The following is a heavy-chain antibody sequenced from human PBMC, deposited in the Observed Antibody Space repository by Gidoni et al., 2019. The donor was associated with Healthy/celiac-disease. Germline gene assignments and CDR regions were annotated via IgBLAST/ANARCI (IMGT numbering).Heavy chain of an antibody. Sequence: VQLVESGGGVVQPGRSLRLSCAASGFTFSSYGMHWVRQAPGKGLEWVAVISYDGSNKYYADSVKGRFTISRDNSKNTLYLQMNSLRAEDTAVYYCAKDLGYYEYYYYYYGMDVWGQGTTVTVSS. CDR3: AKDLGYYEYYYYYYGMDV. CDR2: ISYDGSNK. D-gene: IGHD3-22*01. CDR1: GFTFSSYG. V-gene: IGHV3-30*18. J-gene: IGHJ6*02.